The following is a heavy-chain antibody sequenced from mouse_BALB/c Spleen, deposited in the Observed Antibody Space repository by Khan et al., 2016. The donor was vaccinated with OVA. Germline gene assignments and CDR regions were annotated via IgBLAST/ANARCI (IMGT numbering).Heavy chain of an antibody. V-gene: IGHV3-2*02. CDR3: ARGNYYGYYFDY. Sequence: EVQLQEPGPGLVKPSQSLSLTCTVTGYSITSGYAWHWIRQFPGNKLEWMGYISYSGGTSYNPSLKSRISITRDTSKNQFFLQLNSVTTEDTATYYCARGNYYGYYFDYWGQGTPLTVSS. D-gene: IGHD1-1*01. CDR2: ISYSGGT. J-gene: IGHJ2*01. CDR1: GYSITSGYA.